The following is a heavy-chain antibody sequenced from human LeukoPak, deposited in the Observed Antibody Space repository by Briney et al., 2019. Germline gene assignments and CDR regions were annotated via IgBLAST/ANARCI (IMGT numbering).Heavy chain of an antibody. D-gene: IGHD3-22*01. J-gene: IGHJ4*02. CDR2: IIRIFGTA. V-gene: IGHV1-69*05. CDR1: GGTFSSYA. CDR3: ARGAYDSSGYHNY. Sequence: ASVKVSCKASGGTFSSYAISWVRQAPGQGLEWMGRIIRIFGTANYAQKFQGRVTITTDESTSTAYMELSSLRSEDTAVYYCARGAYDSSGYHNYWGQGTLVTVSS.